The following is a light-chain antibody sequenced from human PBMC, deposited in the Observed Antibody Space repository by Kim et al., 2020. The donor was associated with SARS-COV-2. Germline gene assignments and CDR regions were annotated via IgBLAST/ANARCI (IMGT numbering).Light chain of an antibody. J-gene: IGLJ3*02. Sequence: GQSLTISCTGTSIDIGTFNFVSWYQQHPGKAPRLMIYGVSKRPSGISSRFSGSKSGNTASLTISGLQAEDEADYYCSSYIRSSSFGFGGGTQLTVL. CDR2: GVS. CDR3: SSYIRSSSFG. CDR1: SIDIGTFNF. V-gene: IGLV2-14*04.